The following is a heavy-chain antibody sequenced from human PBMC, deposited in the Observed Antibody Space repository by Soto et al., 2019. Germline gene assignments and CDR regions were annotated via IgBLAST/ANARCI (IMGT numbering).Heavy chain of an antibody. J-gene: IGHJ6*02. Sequence: QVQLQQWGAGLLKPSETLSLTCAVYGGSFSGYYWSWIRQPPGKGLEWIGEINHSGSTNYNLSLKSRVTISVDTSKNQFSLKLSSVTAADTAVYYCARGVGYSVVRGMDVWGQGTTVTVSS. CDR1: GGSFSGYY. D-gene: IGHD3-22*01. V-gene: IGHV4-34*01. CDR3: ARGVGYSVVRGMDV. CDR2: INHSGST.